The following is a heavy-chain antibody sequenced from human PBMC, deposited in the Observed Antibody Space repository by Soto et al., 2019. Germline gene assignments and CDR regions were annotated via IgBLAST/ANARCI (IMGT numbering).Heavy chain of an antibody. V-gene: IGHV3-23*01. CDR2: ISSSWGNT. CDR1: GVTISSYD. Sequence: WGSLTLSCAASGVTISSYDMNWVRQAPEKGPELVSGISSSWGNTPYADSANGRLTIYRDNSKSTVFLPMNSLSTDDTAVYFCAKDHGAGTSSITSDLDYWGRGTLVTVSS. CDR3: AKDHGAGTSSITSDLDY. J-gene: IGHJ4*02. D-gene: IGHD5-12*01.